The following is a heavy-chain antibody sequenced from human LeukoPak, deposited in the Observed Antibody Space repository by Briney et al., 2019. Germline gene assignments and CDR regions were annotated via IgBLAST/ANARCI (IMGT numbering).Heavy chain of an antibody. CDR1: GGSISSYY. V-gene: IGHV4-59*01. Sequence: TSETLSLTCSVSGGSISSYYWTWIRQPPGKGLEWIGYRYYSGSTTYNPSLKSRVTISVDTSKSQFSLKLISVTAADTAIYYCARVRGDFETDGGQGTLVTVSS. J-gene: IGHJ1*01. CDR2: RYYSGST. CDR3: ARVRGDFETD. D-gene: IGHD3-16*01.